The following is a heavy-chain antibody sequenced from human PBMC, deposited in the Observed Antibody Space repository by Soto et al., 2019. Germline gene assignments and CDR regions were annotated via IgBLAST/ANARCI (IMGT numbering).Heavy chain of an antibody. J-gene: IGHJ4*02. CDR2: ISGSGGIT. CDR3: AKDRVERRFLEWLLSDAFDY. CDR1: GFTFSSYA. Sequence: EVQLLESGGGLVQPGGSLRLSCAASGFTFSSYAMSWVRQAPGKGLEWVSAISGSGGITYYADSVKGRFTISRDNSNNTLYLQMNSLRAEDTAVYYCAKDRVERRFLEWLLSDAFDYWGQGTLVTVSS. D-gene: IGHD3-3*01. V-gene: IGHV3-23*01.